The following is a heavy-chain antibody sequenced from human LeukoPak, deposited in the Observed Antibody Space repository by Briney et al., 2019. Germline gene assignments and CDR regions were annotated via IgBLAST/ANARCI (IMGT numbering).Heavy chain of an antibody. CDR1: GASINTGYY. D-gene: IGHD2-15*01. Sequence: PSETLSLTCTVSGASINTGYYWTWIRQHPGKGLEWIGYIYYSGSTYYNPSLKSRVTISLDTSKNQFSLKLISVTAADTAVYFCARDDEVAAAAFGYWGQRTLVTVSS. V-gene: IGHV4-31*03. CDR3: ARDDEVAAAAFGY. J-gene: IGHJ4*02. CDR2: IYYSGST.